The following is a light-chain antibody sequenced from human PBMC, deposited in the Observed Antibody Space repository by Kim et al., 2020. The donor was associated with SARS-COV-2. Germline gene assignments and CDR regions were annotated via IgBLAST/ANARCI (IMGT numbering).Light chain of an antibody. CDR3: QQYGNFIT. V-gene: IGKV3-20*01. Sequence: EVVLTQSPGTLSLSPGERATLSCRASQSVSSRYLAWYQQKPGQAPRLFIYGTSSRATGIPDRFSGSGSGTDFTLTISRLEPEDFAVYYCQQYGNFITFGQGTRLEIK. J-gene: IGKJ5*01. CDR2: GTS. CDR1: QSVSSRY.